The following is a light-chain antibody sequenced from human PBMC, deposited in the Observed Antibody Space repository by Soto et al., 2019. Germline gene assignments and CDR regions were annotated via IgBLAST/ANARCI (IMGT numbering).Light chain of an antibody. CDR3: SSYTSSTTNV. V-gene: IGLV2-14*01. CDR1: SSDIGGYNF. CDR2: EVS. Sequence: QSVLTQPASVSGSPGQSITISCTGTSSDIGGYNFVSWYQQHPGKAPKLMIFEVSKRHSGVSNRFSGSKSGNTASLTISGLQAEDEAYYYCSSYTSSTTNVFGTGTKLTVL. J-gene: IGLJ1*01.